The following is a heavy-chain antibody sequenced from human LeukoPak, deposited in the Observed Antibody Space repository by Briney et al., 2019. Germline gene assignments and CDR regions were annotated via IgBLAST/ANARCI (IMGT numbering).Heavy chain of an antibody. CDR2: ISYDGSNK. CDR1: GFTFSSYA. J-gene: IGHJ4*02. D-gene: IGHD6-19*01. CDR3: ARGSPSGWPEYYFDY. V-gene: IGHV3-30-3*01. Sequence: GRSLRLSCAASGFTFSSYAMHWVRQAPGKGLEWVAVISYDGSNKYYADSVKGRFTISRDNSKNTLYLQMNSLRAEDTAVYYCARGSPSGWPEYYFDYWGQGTLVTVSS.